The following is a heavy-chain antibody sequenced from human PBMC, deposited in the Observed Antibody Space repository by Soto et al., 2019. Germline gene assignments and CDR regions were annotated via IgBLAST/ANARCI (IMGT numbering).Heavy chain of an antibody. J-gene: IGHJ6*02. CDR1: GFTFSSYG. Sequence: QVQLVESGGGVVQPGRSLRLSCAASGFTFSSYGMHWVRQAPGKGLEWVAVISYDGSNKYYADSGKGRFTISRDNSKNSLYRQRNSLSVEETSVYACAKADTGGYCISTGGMGTGLDAWGQGTRSPSP. D-gene: IGHD2-2*01. CDR3: AKADTGGYCISTGGMGTGLDA. CDR2: ISYDGSNK. V-gene: IGHV3-30*18.